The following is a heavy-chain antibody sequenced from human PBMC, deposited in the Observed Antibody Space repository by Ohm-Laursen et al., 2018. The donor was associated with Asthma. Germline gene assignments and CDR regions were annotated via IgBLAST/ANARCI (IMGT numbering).Heavy chain of an antibody. Sequence: GSSVKVSCKASGYTFTSYDIDWVRQAPGQGLEWMGIINPSGSPNYAQKFQGRVSMTRDTSANTLYMELSSLRSDDTAVYYCARDLSSSGWYYFDYWGQGTLVTVSS. V-gene: IGHV1-46*01. CDR3: ARDLSSSGWYYFDY. CDR1: GYTFTSYD. CDR2: INPSGSP. J-gene: IGHJ4*02. D-gene: IGHD6-19*01.